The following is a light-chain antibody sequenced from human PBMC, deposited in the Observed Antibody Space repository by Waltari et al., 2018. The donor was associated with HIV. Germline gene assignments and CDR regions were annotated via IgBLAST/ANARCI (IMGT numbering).Light chain of an antibody. V-gene: IGLV2-8*01. CDR3: GSFVGSNSHYV. J-gene: IGLJ1*01. CDR1: NSDVGGYNY. CDR2: EVI. Sequence: QSALTQPPSASGSPGQSVTISCTGTNSDVGGYNYVSWYQQRPGKAPKLMIFEVIKRPSGVPDRFSGSKSGNTACLTVSGLQADDEADYYCGSFVGSNSHYVFGTGTKVTVL.